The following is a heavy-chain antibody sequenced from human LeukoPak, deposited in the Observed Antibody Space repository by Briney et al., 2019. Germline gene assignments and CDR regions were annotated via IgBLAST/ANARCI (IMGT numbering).Heavy chain of an antibody. CDR3: ATDSGSYGGAGAFDI. Sequence: ASVKVSCKASGYTFTTYYMHCVRQAPGQGLEWMGIINPSGGSTSYAQKFQGRVTMTRDTSTTTVYMELSNLRSEDTAVYYCATDSGSYGGAGAFDIWGQGTMVTVSS. D-gene: IGHD1-26*01. CDR2: INPSGGST. V-gene: IGHV1-46*01. CDR1: GYTFTTYY. J-gene: IGHJ3*02.